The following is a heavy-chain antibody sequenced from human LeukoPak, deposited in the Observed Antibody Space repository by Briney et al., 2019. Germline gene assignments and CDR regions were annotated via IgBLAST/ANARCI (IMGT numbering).Heavy chain of an antibody. J-gene: IGHJ4*02. D-gene: IGHD5-18*01. Sequence: GGSLRLSCTASGLTFSSYAMSWVRQAXXKGLEWVSTVSDSGGSTYYADSVKGRFTISRDNSNSTLYLQLNSLRAEDTAVYYCAKRDTAYWGQGTLVTVSS. CDR1: GLTFSSYA. V-gene: IGHV3-23*01. CDR3: AKRDTAY. CDR2: VSDSGGST.